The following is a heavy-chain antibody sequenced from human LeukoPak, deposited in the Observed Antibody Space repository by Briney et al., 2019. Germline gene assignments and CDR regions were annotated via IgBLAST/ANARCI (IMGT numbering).Heavy chain of an antibody. CDR1: GGSISRYY. V-gene: IGHV4-59*01. Sequence: SETLSLTCTVSGGSISRYYWTWIRRPPGKGLEWIGYIYYSGSTNYNPSLKSRVTISVDTSKNQFSLKLSSVTAADTAVYYCATGGERSRIIRFWGQGTLVTVSS. D-gene: IGHD3-16*01. CDR3: ATGGERSRIIRF. CDR2: IYYSGST. J-gene: IGHJ4*02.